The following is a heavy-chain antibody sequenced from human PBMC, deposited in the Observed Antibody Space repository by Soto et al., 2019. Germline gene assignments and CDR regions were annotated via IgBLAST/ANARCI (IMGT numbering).Heavy chain of an antibody. V-gene: IGHV1-2*02. CDR1: GYTFTGHY. D-gene: IGHD3-10*01. Sequence: ASVKVSCKASGYTFTGHYIHWVRQAPGQGPEWMGEIGPASGDARYAQKFQGRVTMTRDTSITTVYMELNNLSPDDTAVYYCGRGRSGQLVVFYWGQGTPVTVSS. J-gene: IGHJ4*02. CDR3: GRGRSGQLVVFY. CDR2: IGPASGDA.